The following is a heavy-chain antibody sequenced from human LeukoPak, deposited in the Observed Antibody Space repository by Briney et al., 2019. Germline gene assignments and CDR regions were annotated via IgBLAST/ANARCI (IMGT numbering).Heavy chain of an antibody. Sequence: ASVKVSCKASGYTFTSYGISWVRQAPGQGLEWMGWISAYNGNTNYAQKLPGRDTMTTDTSTSTAYMELRSLRSDDTAVYYCARDQGIARAPIDAFDIWGQGTMVTVSS. CDR3: ARDQGIARAPIDAFDI. CDR2: ISAYNGNT. CDR1: GYTFTSYG. J-gene: IGHJ3*02. V-gene: IGHV1-18*01. D-gene: IGHD6-13*01.